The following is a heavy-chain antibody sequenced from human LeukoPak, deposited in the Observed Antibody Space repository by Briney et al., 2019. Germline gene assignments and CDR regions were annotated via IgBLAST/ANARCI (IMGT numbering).Heavy chain of an antibody. CDR2: RSDDGSAQ. V-gene: IGHV3-30*18. J-gene: IGHJ1*01. Sequence: GGSLRLSCLASGFTFNKYGMHWVRQAPGKGLVWVAVRSDDGSAQHYADSVRGRFTISRDNSKNTLSLQMNSLRPEDTAMYFCAKDRDPDSSGTWDSWGQGALVIVSS. D-gene: IGHD3-22*01. CDR1: GFTFNKYG. CDR3: AKDRDPDSSGTWDS.